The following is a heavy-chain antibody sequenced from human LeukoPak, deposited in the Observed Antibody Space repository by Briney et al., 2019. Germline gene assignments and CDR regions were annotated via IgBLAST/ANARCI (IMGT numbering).Heavy chain of an antibody. V-gene: IGHV3-20*04. D-gene: IGHD3-22*01. CDR1: GFIFDNYG. Sequence: PGGSLRLSCAATGFIFDNYGMSWVRQAPGKGLEWVSGINLDGAGTGYADSVKGRFTISRDKAKKSLYLQMNRLRAEDTALYYCARVTVYYDRSGYFDSWGQGDLVTVSS. J-gene: IGHJ4*02. CDR2: INLDGAGT. CDR3: ARVTVYYDRSGYFDS.